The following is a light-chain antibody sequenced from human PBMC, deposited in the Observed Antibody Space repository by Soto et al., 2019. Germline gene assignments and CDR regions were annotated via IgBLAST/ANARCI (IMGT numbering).Light chain of an antibody. Sequence: QAVVTQPPSASGTPGQRVTMSCSGSGSNIGPNYVYWFQQFPGTAPKLLIYNNDQRPSGVPDRFSGSKSCTSASLDISGLRSEDEADYYCAAWDDSLSGRVFGGGTKLTVL. CDR1: GSNIGPNY. CDR3: AAWDDSLSGRV. V-gene: IGLV1-47*02. CDR2: NND. J-gene: IGLJ3*02.